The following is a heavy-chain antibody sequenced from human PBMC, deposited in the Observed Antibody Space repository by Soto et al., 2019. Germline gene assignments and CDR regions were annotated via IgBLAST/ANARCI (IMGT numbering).Heavy chain of an antibody. V-gene: IGHV4-39*01. D-gene: IGHD3-10*01. CDR3: ARPLWLAPYYFDY. J-gene: IGHJ4*02. CDR2: IYYSGST. Sequence: PSETLSLTCTVSGGSISSSSYYWGWIRQPPGKGLEWIGSIYYSGSTYYNPSLKSRVTISVDTSKNQFSLKLSSVTAADTAVYYCARPLWLAPYYFDYWGQGTLVTVSS. CDR1: GGSISSSSYY.